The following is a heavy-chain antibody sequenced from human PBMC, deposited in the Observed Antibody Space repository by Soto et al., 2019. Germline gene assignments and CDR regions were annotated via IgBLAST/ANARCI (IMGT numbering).Heavy chain of an antibody. CDR1: GFTFSNYA. J-gene: IGHJ4*01. D-gene: IGHD6-13*01. CDR2: ISGSGRDT. V-gene: IGHV3-23*01. Sequence: QTGGSLRLSCEPSGFTFSNYAMSWVRQAPGKGLEWVCGISGSGRDTYYADSVKGRLTISRDDAKNTLFLQMNSLRAEDAASFYCAKERLEEVGTFFEFWGHGILVTVSS. CDR3: AKERLEEVGTFFEF.